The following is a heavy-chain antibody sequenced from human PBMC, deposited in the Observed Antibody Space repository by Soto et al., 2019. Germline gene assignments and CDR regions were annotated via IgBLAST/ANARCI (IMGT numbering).Heavy chain of an antibody. CDR3: TRDPGSTDLWYFAY. V-gene: IGHV4-59*01. CDR2: IYYSGST. J-gene: IGHJ4*02. CDR1: GGSISSYY. Sequence: SETLSLTCTVSGGSISSYYWSWIRQPPGKGLEWIGYIYYSGSTNYNPSLKSRVTISVDTSKNQFSLKLSSVTAADTAVYYCTRDPGSTDLWYFAYWGQGTLVTVSS. D-gene: IGHD3-3*01.